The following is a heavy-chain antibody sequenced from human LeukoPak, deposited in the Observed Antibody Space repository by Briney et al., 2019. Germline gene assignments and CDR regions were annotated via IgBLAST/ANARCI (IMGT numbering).Heavy chain of an antibody. J-gene: IGHJ4*02. CDR1: GSTFSSYA. CDR3: AGFHIAAAGTIDY. V-gene: IGHV3-30-3*01. D-gene: IGHD6-13*01. CDR2: ISYDGSNK. Sequence: GGSLRLSCAASGSTFSSYAVHWVRQAPGKGLEWVAVISYDGSNKYYADSVKGRFTISRDNSKNTLYLQMNSLRAEDTAVYYCAGFHIAAAGTIDYWGQGTLVTVSS.